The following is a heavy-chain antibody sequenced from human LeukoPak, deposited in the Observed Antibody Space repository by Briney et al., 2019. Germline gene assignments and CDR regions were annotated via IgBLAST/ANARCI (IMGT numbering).Heavy chain of an antibody. CDR3: ARGTAGTGLDY. CDR1: GFTFSTYW. CDR2: INTDESIT. J-gene: IGHJ4*02. V-gene: IGHV3-74*01. Sequence: GGSLRLSCAASGFTFSTYWMNWVRHAPGKGLVWLSRINTDESITTYADSVKGRFTISRDNAKNTLYLQLNNLRAEDTAVYYCARGTAGTGLDYWGQGTLITVSS. D-gene: IGHD7-27*01.